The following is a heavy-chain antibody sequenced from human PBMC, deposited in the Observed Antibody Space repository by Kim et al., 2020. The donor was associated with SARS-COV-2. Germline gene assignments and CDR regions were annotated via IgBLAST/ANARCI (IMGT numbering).Heavy chain of an antibody. CDR2: FDPEYGET. V-gene: IGHV1-24*01. CDR3: AASGV. J-gene: IGHJ6*02. Sequence: FDPEYGETIYAQKFQGRVTMTEDTSTDTAYMELSSLRSEDTAVYYCAASGVWGQGTTVTVSS.